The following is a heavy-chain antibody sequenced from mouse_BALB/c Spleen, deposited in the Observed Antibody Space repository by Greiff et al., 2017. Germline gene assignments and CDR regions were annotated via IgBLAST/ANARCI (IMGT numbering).Heavy chain of an antibody. CDR1: GFAFSSYD. D-gene: IGHD2-4*01. J-gene: IGHJ3*01. CDR3: AGHGEDYGFAY. V-gene: IGHV5-12-1*01. CDR2: ISSGGGST. Sequence: EVQLVESGGGLVKPGGSLKLSCAASGFAFSSYDMSWVRQTPEKRLEWVAYISSGGGSTYYPDTVKGRFTISRDNAKNTLYLQMSSLKSEDTAMYYCAGHGEDYGFAYWGQGTLVTVSA.